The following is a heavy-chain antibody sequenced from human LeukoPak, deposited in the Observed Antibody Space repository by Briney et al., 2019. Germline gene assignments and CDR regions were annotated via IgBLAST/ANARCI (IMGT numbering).Heavy chain of an antibody. D-gene: IGHD6-19*01. V-gene: IGHV3-66*01. CDR3: AKGVAVAVYYFDY. J-gene: IGHJ4*02. CDR2: IYSTGRT. CDR1: GFTVSSNY. Sequence: GGSLRLSCAASGFTVSSNYMSWVRQAPGKGLEWVSVIYSTGRTFYADSVKGRFTISRDNSKNTLYLQMNRLRAEDTAVYYCAKGVAVAVYYFDYWGQGTLVTVSS.